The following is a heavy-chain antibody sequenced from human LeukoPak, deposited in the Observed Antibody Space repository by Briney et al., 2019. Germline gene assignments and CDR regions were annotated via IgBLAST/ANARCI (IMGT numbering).Heavy chain of an antibody. CDR1: GFTFSDYA. J-gene: IGHJ4*02. D-gene: IGHD4-17*01. CDR3: ARTGPFDYGDYFDY. V-gene: IGHV3-11*01. CDR2: ISSSGSTI. Sequence: GRSLRLSCAASGFTFSDYALHWVRQAPGKGLEWVSYISSSGSTIYYADSVKGRFTISRDNAKNSLYLQMNSLRAEDTAVYYCARTGPFDYGDYFDYWGQGTLVTVSS.